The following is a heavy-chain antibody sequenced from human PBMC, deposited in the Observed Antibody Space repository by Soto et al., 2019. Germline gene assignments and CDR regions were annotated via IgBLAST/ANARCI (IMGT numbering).Heavy chain of an antibody. J-gene: IGHJ5*02. D-gene: IGHD2-8*01. CDR2: ISPYNGKT. CDR1: GGTFSSYA. CDR3: ARDPDNAWFDP. V-gene: IGHV1-18*01. Sequence: EASVKVSCKASGGTFSSYAISWVRQAPGQGLEWMGWISPYNGKTNYAQQLQGRLTMTTDTSTSTAYMELRSLRSDETAVYYCARDPDNAWFDPWGQGTQVTVSS.